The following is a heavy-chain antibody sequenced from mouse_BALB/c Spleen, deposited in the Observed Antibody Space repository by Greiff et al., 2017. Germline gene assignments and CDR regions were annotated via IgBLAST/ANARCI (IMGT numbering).Heavy chain of an antibody. Sequence: VQLQQSGAELVRPGASVKLSCKASGYTFTSYWINWVKQRPGQGLEWIGNIYPSDSYTNYNQKFKDKATLTVDKSSSTAYMQLSSPTSEDSAVYYCTRSQYGNYRNYAMDYWGQGTSVTVSS. J-gene: IGHJ4*01. CDR2: IYPSDSYT. CDR3: TRSQYGNYRNYAMDY. CDR1: GYTFTSYW. V-gene: IGHV1-69*02. D-gene: IGHD2-10*02.